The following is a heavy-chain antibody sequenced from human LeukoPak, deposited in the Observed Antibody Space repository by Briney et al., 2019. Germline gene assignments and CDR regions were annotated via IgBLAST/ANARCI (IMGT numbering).Heavy chain of an antibody. CDR2: IKQDGSEK. Sequence: GGSLRLSCAASGFTFSSYWMSWVRQAPGKGLEWVANIKQDGSEKYYVDSVKGRFTISRDNAKNSLYLQLNSLRAEDTAVYYCARKETTVVTRKAFDIWGQGTMVTVSS. J-gene: IGHJ3*02. D-gene: IGHD4-23*01. CDR3: ARKETTVVTRKAFDI. V-gene: IGHV3-7*01. CDR1: GFTFSSYW.